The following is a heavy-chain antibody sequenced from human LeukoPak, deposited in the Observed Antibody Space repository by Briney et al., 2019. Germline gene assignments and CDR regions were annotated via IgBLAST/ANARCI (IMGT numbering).Heavy chain of an antibody. CDR2: IYYSGST. V-gene: IGHV4-59*01. D-gene: IGHD5-18*01. Sequence: SETLSLTCTVSGGSISSYYWSWIRQPPGKGLEWIGYIYYSGSTNYNPSLKSRVTISVDTSKNQFSLKLSSVTAADTAVYYCARGEGGYSYGYYYYWGQGTLVTVSS. CDR3: ARGEGGYSYGYYYY. J-gene: IGHJ4*02. CDR1: GGSISSYY.